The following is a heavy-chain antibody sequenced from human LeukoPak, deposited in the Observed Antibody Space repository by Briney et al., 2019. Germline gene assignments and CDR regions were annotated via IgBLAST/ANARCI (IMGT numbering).Heavy chain of an antibody. CDR1: GFTFSSYS. Sequence: GGSLRLSCAASGFTFSSYSLSWVRQAPGKGLEWVSYITGNSPTIYYADSVKGRFTISRDNAKNSLYLQMNSLRDEDTAVYYCARYNWNDGAFDYWGQGTLSPSPQ. CDR3: ARYNWNDGAFDY. J-gene: IGHJ4*02. D-gene: IGHD1-1*01. CDR2: ITGNSPTI. V-gene: IGHV3-48*02.